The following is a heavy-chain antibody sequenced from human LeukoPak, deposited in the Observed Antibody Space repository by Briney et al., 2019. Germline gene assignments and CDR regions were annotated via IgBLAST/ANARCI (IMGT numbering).Heavy chain of an antibody. CDR1: GFTFSDYY. V-gene: IGHV3-11*01. D-gene: IGHD6-19*01. CDR3: AREHSSGWGYYYYMDV. J-gene: IGHJ6*03. CDR2: ISSSGSTI. Sequence: NPGGSLRLSCAASGFTFSDYYMSWIRQAPGKGLEWVSYISSSGSTIYYADSVKGRFTISRDNAKNSLSLQMNSLRAEDTALYYCAREHSSGWGYYYYMDVWGKGTTVTVSS.